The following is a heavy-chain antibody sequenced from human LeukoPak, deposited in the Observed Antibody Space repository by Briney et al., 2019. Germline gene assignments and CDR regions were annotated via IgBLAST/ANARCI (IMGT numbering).Heavy chain of an antibody. V-gene: IGHV4-39*07. D-gene: IGHD3-22*01. CDR2: IYYSGST. CDR3: ARFRHYYDSSGYYTH. J-gene: IGHJ4*02. CDR1: GGSISSSTLY. Sequence: PSETLSLTCSASGGSISSSTLYWGWIRQPPGKGLEWIGSIYYSGSTSYNPSLKSRLTISVDTSKNQYSLKLSSVTAADTAVYYCARFRHYYDSSGYYTHWGQGTLVTVSS.